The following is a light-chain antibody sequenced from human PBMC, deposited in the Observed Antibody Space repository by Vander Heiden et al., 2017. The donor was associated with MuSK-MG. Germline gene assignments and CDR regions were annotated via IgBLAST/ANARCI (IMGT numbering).Light chain of an antibody. Sequence: QSALTQPRPVSGSPGQSVTISCSGTSSDVGGYNYVSWYQHHPGKAPKVMIYDVTKRPSGVPDRFSGSKSGNTASLTISGLQAEDEADYYCFSYAGSYTLVFGGGTKLTVL. CDR2: DVT. CDR1: SSDVGGYNY. J-gene: IGLJ3*02. CDR3: FSYAGSYTLV. V-gene: IGLV2-11*01.